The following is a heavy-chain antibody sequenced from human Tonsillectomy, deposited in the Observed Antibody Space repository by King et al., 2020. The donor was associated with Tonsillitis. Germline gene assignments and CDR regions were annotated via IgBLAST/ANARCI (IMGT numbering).Heavy chain of an antibody. Sequence: VQLVESGGGVVQPGRSLRLSCAASGFTFSTYGMHWVRQAPGKGLEWVAVISYDGNNKYYADSMKGRFTISRDNSKNTLFLQMNSLRAGDTAIYYCAKGLHDHVGGDNWLDPWGQGTLGTVSS. D-gene: IGHD3-16*01. CDR2: ISYDGNNK. CDR3: AKGLHDHVGGDNWLDP. V-gene: IGHV3-30*18. CDR1: GFTFSTYG. J-gene: IGHJ5*02.